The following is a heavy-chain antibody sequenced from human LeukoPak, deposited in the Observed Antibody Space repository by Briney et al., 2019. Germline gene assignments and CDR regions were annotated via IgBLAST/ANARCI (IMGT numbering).Heavy chain of an antibody. D-gene: IGHD2-15*01. CDR2: ISDSGAST. V-gene: IGHV3-23*01. J-gene: IGHJ4*02. CDR3: ATLGRNYFDS. Sequence: GGSLRLSCAASGFTFSNYWMSWVRQAPGKGLEWVSLISDSGASTFYADSMKGRFTISRDNSKNVLYLQIYNLRAEDTAVYYCATLGRNYFDSWGQGSLVTVSS. CDR1: GFTFSNYW.